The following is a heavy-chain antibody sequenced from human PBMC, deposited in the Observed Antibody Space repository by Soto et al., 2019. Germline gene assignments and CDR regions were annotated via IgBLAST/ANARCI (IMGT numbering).Heavy chain of an antibody. Sequence: PGESLKISCKGSGYSFTSYWIGWVRQMPGKGLEWMEIIYPGDSDTRYSPSFQGQVTISADKSISTAYLQWSSLKASDTAMYYCARHDRRCSSGWYPSYYYYGMDVWGQGTTVTVSS. D-gene: IGHD6-19*01. CDR3: ARHDRRCSSGWYPSYYYYGMDV. CDR2: IYPGDSDT. CDR1: GYSFTSYW. J-gene: IGHJ6*02. V-gene: IGHV5-51*01.